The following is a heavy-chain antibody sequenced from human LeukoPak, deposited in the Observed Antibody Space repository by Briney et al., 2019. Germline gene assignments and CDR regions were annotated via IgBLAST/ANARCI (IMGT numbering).Heavy chain of an antibody. J-gene: IGHJ4*02. V-gene: IGHV1-18*01. D-gene: IGHD6-13*01. CDR1: GYTFTSYG. CDR3: VRDQYSSSWGPSDY. Sequence: ASVKVSCKASGYTFTSYGISWVRQAPGQGLEWMGWISAYNGNTNYAQKLQGRVTMTTDTSTSTAYMELRSLRSDDTAVYYCVRDQYSSSWGPSDYWGQGTLVTVSS. CDR2: ISAYNGNT.